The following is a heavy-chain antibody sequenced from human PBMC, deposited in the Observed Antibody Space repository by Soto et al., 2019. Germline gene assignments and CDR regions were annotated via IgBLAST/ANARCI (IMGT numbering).Heavy chain of an antibody. CDR3: AGRYGWLYFDY. Sequence: QLQLQESGPGLVKPWETLFLTCTVSGDSISSSNYFWGWIRQPPGKGLEWIGAIFYSGRPYYNPSLKSRATIYVDTSLAQFSLRVSCVTAAVTVLYNCAGRYGWLYFDYWGQGNLVTLSS. D-gene: IGHD6-19*01. CDR1: GDSISSSNYF. V-gene: IGHV4-39*01. J-gene: IGHJ4*02. CDR2: IFYSGRP.